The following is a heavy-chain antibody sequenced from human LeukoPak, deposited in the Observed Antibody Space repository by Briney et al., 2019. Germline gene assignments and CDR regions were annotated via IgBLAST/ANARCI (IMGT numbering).Heavy chain of an antibody. CDR2: IYYSGTT. J-gene: IGHJ6*03. Sequence: PSETLSLTCTVSGGSINTANYYWGWLRQPPGKGLEWIGSIYYSGTTYDNPSLKSRVTISIETSKNQFSLRLSSVTASDTAVYYCARQRADYYYYYVDVWGEGTTVAVS. CDR3: ARQRADYYYYYVDV. CDR1: GGSINTANYY. V-gene: IGHV4-39*01.